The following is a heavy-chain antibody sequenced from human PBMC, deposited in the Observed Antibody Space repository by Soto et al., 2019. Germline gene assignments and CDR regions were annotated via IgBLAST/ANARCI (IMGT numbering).Heavy chain of an antibody. V-gene: IGHV3-30*18. D-gene: IGHD1-26*01. Sequence: GGSMRLSCAASGFTFISYGMHWVSKAPGKGLEWVAVISYDGSNKYYADSVKGRFTLSRDNSKDTLYLQMNSLRAEDTALYFCAKHLSGSDLFDNCGQGTQVTVSS. CDR3: AKHLSGSDLFDN. CDR2: ISYDGSNK. CDR1: GFTFISYG. J-gene: IGHJ4*02.